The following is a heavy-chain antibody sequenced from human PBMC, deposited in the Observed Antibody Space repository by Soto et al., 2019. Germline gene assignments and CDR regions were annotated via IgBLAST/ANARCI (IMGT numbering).Heavy chain of an antibody. D-gene: IGHD6-19*01. V-gene: IGHV4-38-2*01. CDR2: VYHSGSTY. CDR1: GYSITSGYY. Sequence: LSLTCAVSGYSITSGYYWGWIRQPPGKGLECIGSVYHSGSTYYYNPSLKSRVTMSVDTSKNQFSLRLSSVTAADTAVYYCARAYSSGWVDAFDIWGQGTMVTVSS. J-gene: IGHJ3*02. CDR3: ARAYSSGWVDAFDI.